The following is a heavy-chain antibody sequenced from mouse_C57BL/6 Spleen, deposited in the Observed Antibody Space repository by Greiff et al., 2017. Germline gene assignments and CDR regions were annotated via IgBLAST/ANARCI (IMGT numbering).Heavy chain of an antibody. Sequence: EVKVEESGGGLVKPGGSLKLSCAASGFTFSSYAMSWVRQTPEQRLEWVATISDAGSYTYYPHNVKGRVTISRDKAKNNLYLQMSHLKSEDTAMYYCARDDPYYYYGSSPAWFAYWGQGTLVTVSA. CDR2: ISDAGSYT. CDR3: ARDDPYYYYGSSPAWFAY. J-gene: IGHJ3*01. V-gene: IGHV5-4*01. D-gene: IGHD1-1*01. CDR1: GFTFSSYA.